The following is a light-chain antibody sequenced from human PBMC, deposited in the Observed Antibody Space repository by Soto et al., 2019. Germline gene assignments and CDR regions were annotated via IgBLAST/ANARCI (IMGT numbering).Light chain of an antibody. CDR2: GAS. CDR1: QSVRSN. Sequence: EIVITQSPATLSVSPGERATLSCRASQSVRSNLAWYPQKPGQAPRPLIYGASTRETGIPAMFSGSGAGTECTLTIISLQPEDVAVYYCQQYNNWTRTFGQGTKVDIK. V-gene: IGKV3-15*01. J-gene: IGKJ1*01. CDR3: QQYNNWTRT.